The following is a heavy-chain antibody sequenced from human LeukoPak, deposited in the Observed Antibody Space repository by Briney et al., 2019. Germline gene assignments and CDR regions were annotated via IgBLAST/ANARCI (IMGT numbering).Heavy chain of an antibody. CDR3: AKDATAAVGTVYMDV. Sequence: PGGSLILSCAASGFTFSSYWMSWVRQAPGKGLEWVANIKKDGSEKYYVDSVKGRFTISRGNAKNSLSLQMNSLRAEDTAVYYCAKDATAAVGTVYMDVWGKGTTVTISS. D-gene: IGHD6-13*01. CDR2: IKKDGSEK. J-gene: IGHJ6*03. CDR1: GFTFSSYW. V-gene: IGHV3-7*01.